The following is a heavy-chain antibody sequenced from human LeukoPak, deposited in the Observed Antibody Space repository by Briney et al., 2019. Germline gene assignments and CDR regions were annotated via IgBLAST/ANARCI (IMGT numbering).Heavy chain of an antibody. CDR2: IYYSGST. D-gene: IGHD3-9*01. V-gene: IGHV4-30-4*01. Sequence: PSQTLSLTCTVSGGSISSGDYYWSWIRQPPGKGLEWIGYIYYSGSTYYNPSLKSRVTISIDTSKNQFSLKLGSVTAADTAVYYCARDGIGEYYDILTGYPPGWLDPWGQGTLVTVSS. CDR3: ARDGIGEYYDILTGYPPGWLDP. CDR1: GGSISSGDYY. J-gene: IGHJ5*02.